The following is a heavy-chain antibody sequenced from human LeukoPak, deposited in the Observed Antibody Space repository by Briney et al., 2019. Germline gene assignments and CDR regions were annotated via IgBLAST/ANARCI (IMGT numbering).Heavy chain of an antibody. CDR2: MNPNSGNT. CDR3: VRVTTAVGVHDLHY. D-gene: IGHD1-26*01. Sequence: GASVKVSCKASGYTFTSYDINWVRQATGQGLEWMGWMNPNSGNTGYAQKFQGRVTMTRDTSTSTAYMGLRSLRSDDTAVYYCVRVTTAVGVHDLHYWGQGALVTVSS. J-gene: IGHJ4*02. V-gene: IGHV1-8*01. CDR1: GYTFTSYD.